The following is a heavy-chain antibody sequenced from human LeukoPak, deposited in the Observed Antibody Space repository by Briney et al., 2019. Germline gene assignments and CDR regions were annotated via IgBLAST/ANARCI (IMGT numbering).Heavy chain of an antibody. J-gene: IGHJ6*03. Sequence: PGGSLRLSCAASGFTFSSYEMNWVRQAPGKGLEWVSYISSSGSTIYYADSVKGRFTISRDNSKNTLYLQMNSLRAEDTAVYYCAKGLGYCSSTSCYAPYYYYYMDVWGKGTTVTISS. CDR1: GFTFSSYE. V-gene: IGHV3-48*03. CDR3: AKGLGYCSSTSCYAPYYYYYMDV. CDR2: ISSSGSTI. D-gene: IGHD2-2*01.